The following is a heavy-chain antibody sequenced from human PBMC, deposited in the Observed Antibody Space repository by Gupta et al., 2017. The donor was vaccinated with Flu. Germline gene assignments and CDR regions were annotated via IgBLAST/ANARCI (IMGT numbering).Heavy chain of an antibody. D-gene: IGHD2-15*01. CDR3: ARQPKPPGICVLGSCYSDS. CDR1: GGSISSGSYY. Sequence: QLQLQESGPGLVKPSETLSLTSTVSGGSISSGSYYWGWIRQPPGKGLELIGSIYYTGSTYYNPSLKIRVTISVDTSKNQFSLRLSFVTAADSALYFCARQPKPPGICVLGSCYSDSWGQGTLVTVSS. J-gene: IGHJ4*02. CDR2: IYYTGST. V-gene: IGHV4-39*01.